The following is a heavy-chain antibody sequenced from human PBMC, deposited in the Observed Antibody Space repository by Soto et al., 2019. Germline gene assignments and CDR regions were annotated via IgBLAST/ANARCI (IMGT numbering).Heavy chain of an antibody. CDR3: ARDRGVGGGDCYIFDY. V-gene: IGHV1-69*01. CDR1: GGTFSSYA. CDR2: IIPIFGTA. Sequence: QVQLVQSGAEVKQPGSSVKVSCKASGGTFSSYAISWVRQAPGQGLEWMGGIIPIFGTANYAQKFQGRVTITADESTSSAYMELSSLRSEDTAVYYCARDRGVGGGDCYIFDYWGQGTLVTVSS. D-gene: IGHD2-21*02. J-gene: IGHJ4*02.